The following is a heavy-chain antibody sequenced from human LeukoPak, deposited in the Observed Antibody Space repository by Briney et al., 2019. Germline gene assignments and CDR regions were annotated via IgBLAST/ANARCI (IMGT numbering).Heavy chain of an antibody. CDR3: ASPNGTVGAYSAFDI. J-gene: IGHJ3*02. D-gene: IGHD1-26*01. CDR2: IDHRGGT. Sequence: SETLSLTCAVYGGSFSGYYWSWIRQPPGKGLEWIGEIDHRGGTNYNPSLKSRVIISVDTSKNQFSLKLSSVTAADTAVYFCASPNGTVGAYSAFDIWGQGTMVTVSS. V-gene: IGHV4-34*01. CDR1: GGSFSGYY.